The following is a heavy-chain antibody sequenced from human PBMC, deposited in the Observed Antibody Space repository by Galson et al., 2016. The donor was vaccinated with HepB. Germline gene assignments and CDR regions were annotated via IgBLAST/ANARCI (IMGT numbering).Heavy chain of an antibody. CDR2: ISAYNGNT. J-gene: IGHJ4*02. V-gene: IGHV1-18*01. D-gene: IGHD3-10*01. CDR3: ARDLYGTGSYCEFDY. CDR1: GYTFISYG. Sequence: SVKVSCKASGYTFISYGVSWVRQAPGQGLEWMGWISAYNGNTNYAQTLQGRVTMTTDTAKNTAYLELRSLRSDDTAVYYCARDLYGTGSYCEFDYWGQGTLVTVSS.